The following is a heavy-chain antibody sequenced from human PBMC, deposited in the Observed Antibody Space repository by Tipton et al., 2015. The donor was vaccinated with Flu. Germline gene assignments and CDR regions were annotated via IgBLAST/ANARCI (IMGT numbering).Heavy chain of an antibody. J-gene: IGHJ5*02. Sequence: LRLSCAVYGGSFSGYYWSWIRQPPGKGLEWIGEINHSGSTNYIPSLTSRVTISVDTSKNQFSLKLSSVTAADTAVYYCARRTKGTMVRAAIVNWFDPCGLGTLVTVSS. CDR3: ARRTKGTMVRAAIVNWFDP. CDR2: INHSGST. V-gene: IGHV4-34*01. D-gene: IGHD3-10*01. CDR1: GGSFSGYY.